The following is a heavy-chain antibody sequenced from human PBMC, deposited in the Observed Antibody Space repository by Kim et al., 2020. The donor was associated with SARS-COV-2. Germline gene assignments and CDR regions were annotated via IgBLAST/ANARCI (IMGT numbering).Heavy chain of an antibody. CDR2: ISDSSTDI. Sequence: GGSLRLSCAASGFAFTNSYMSWIRQAPGKGLDWLTFISDSSTDIYYEDSVKGRFTISRDNAKNSLYLQMNGLRGDDTAVYYCARVAYSSIDYWGRGTLVTVSS. D-gene: IGHD3-16*01. V-gene: IGHV3-11*01. J-gene: IGHJ4*02. CDR1: GFAFTNSY. CDR3: ARVAYSSIDY.